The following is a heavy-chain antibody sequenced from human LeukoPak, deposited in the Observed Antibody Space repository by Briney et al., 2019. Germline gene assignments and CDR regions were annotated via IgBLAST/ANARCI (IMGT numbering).Heavy chain of an antibody. CDR2: IYNSENT. CDR3: ARVDRSGSDY. J-gene: IGHJ4*02. D-gene: IGHD3-10*01. CDR1: GGSFSGYY. V-gene: IGHV4-59*01. Sequence: MASETLSLTCAVYGGSFSGYYWSWIRQPPGKGLEWIGYIYNSENTNYNPSLKSRVTISVDTSKNQFSLKLSSVTAADTAVYYCARVDRSGSDYWGQGIMVTVSS.